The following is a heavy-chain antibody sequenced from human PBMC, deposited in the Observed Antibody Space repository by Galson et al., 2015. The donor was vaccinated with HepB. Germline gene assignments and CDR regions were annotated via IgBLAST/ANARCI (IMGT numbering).Heavy chain of an antibody. V-gene: IGHV3-30-3*01. CDR2: ISYDGRNR. CDR3: ARDPLDSSGYRLDY. Sequence: SLRLSCAASRFTFSDYTVHWVRQAPGKGLEWVALISYDGRNRYYADSVKGRFTISRDNSKNTLFLQLNSLRTEDTAVYYCARDPLDSSGYRLDYWGQGTLVTVSS. D-gene: IGHD3-22*01. CDR1: RFTFSDYT. J-gene: IGHJ4*02.